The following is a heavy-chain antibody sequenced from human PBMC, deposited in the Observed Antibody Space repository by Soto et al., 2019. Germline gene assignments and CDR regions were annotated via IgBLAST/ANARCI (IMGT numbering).Heavy chain of an antibody. CDR1: GYTFSSYG. J-gene: IGHJ6*02. CDR2: ISGYNGKT. V-gene: IGHV1-18*01. CDR3: AREGDVPYYYYGIDI. Sequence: QGQLVQSGGEVKKPGASVKVSCKASGYTFSSYGISWVRQAPGQGLEWMGWISGYNGKTNYAQKVQDRVTMTTDTSTSPVYMELRSLTSDDTAVYYCAREGDVPYYYYGIDIWGQVTTVTASS. D-gene: IGHD2-21*02.